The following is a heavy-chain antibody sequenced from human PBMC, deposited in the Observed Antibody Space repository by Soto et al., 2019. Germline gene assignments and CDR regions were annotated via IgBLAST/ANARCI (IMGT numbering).Heavy chain of an antibody. V-gene: IGHV4-34*01. CDR3: ARLFAGATGNWYFDL. CDR1: GGSFSGYY. Sequence: QVQLQQWGAGLLKPSETLSLTCAVYGGSFSGYYWSWVRQPPGKGLEWIGEITQSGGINYNPSLKSRVTMSLDTSKNQFSLRLNSVSDADTAVYYCARLFAGATGNWYFDLWGRGTLVTVSS. J-gene: IGHJ2*01. CDR2: ITQSGGI. D-gene: IGHD1-1*01.